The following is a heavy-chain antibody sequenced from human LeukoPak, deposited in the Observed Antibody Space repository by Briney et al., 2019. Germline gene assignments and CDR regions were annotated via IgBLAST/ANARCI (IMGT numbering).Heavy chain of an antibody. V-gene: IGHV3-23*01. J-gene: IGHJ3*02. CDR1: GFTFSSYA. CDR3: AKVGGIVVVPAAFDYDAFDI. Sequence: GGSLRLSCAASGFTFSSYAMSWVRQAPGKGLEWVSAISGSGGSTYYADSVKGRFTISRDNSKNTLYLQMNSLRAGDTAVYYCAKVGGIVVVPAAFDYDAFDIWGQGTMVTVSS. D-gene: IGHD2-2*01. CDR2: ISGSGGST.